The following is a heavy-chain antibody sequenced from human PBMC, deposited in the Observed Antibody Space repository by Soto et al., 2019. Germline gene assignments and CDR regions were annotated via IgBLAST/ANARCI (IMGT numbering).Heavy chain of an antibody. J-gene: IGHJ5*02. CDR1: GGSISRGGYY. Sequence: PSETLSLTCTVSGGSISRGGYYWRWIRQHPGKGLEWIGYIYYSGSTYYNPSLKSRVTISVDTSKNQFSLKLSSVTAADTAVYYCARDLAASIEYEGLDPWGQGTLVTVSS. V-gene: IGHV4-31*03. CDR3: ARDLAASIEYEGLDP. CDR2: IYYSGST. D-gene: IGHD3-16*01.